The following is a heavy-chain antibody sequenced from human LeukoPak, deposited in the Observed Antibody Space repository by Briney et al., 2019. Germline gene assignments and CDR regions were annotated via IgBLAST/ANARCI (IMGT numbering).Heavy chain of an antibody. CDR3: ARQRVSVVGAPSLHDI. D-gene: IGHD1-26*01. CDR2: IYHSGST. CDR1: SGSISSGGYS. Sequence: SQTLSLTCAVSSGSISSGGYSWSWIRQPPGKGLEWIGYIYHSGSTYYNPSLKSRVTISVDRSKNQFSLKLSSVTAADTAVYYCARQRVSVVGAPSLHDIWGQGIMVTVSS. V-gene: IGHV4-30-2*01. J-gene: IGHJ3*02.